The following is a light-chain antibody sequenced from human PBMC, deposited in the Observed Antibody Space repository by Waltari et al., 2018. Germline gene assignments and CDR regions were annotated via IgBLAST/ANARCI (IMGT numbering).Light chain of an antibody. CDR2: AAS. J-gene: IGKJ1*01. Sequence: DIQVTQSPPSLSALVGDRVSITCRTTQNIKTYLNWYQQKPGEAPQLLIYAASKLQRGLPSRFTGSGSGTDFTLTITSLQPDDFGLYYCGQTYVVPPTFGQGTQV. CDR1: QNIKTY. CDR3: GQTYVVPPT. V-gene: IGKV1-39*01.